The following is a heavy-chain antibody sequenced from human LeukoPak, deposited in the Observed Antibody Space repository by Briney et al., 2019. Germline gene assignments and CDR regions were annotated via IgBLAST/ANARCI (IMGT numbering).Heavy chain of an antibody. D-gene: IGHD5-18*01. V-gene: IGHV3-23*01. J-gene: IGHJ6*02. CDR1: GFTFSNYA. CDR3: ARIQLYYYYYGLDV. CDR2: ISGSGGST. Sequence: SGGSLRLSCAASGFTFSNYAMSWVRQAPGKGLEWVSGISGSGGSTYYVDSVKGRFTISRDYSKNTLYLQMNSLRAEDTAVYYCARIQLYYYYYGLDVWGQGTTVTVSS.